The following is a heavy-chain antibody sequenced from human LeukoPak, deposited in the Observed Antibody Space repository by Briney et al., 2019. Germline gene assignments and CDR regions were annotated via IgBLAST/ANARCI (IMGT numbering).Heavy chain of an antibody. CDR1: GFTFDDYG. V-gene: IGHV3-20*04. J-gene: IGHJ4*02. D-gene: IGHD1-26*01. CDR2: INWNGGST. CDR3: ARDPPYSGSYLTPFDY. Sequence: GGSLRLSCAASGFTFDDYGMSWVRQAPGKGLEWVSGINWNGGSTGYADSVKGRFTISRDNAKNSLYLQMNSLRAEDTALYYCARDPPYSGSYLTPFDYWGQGTLVTVSS.